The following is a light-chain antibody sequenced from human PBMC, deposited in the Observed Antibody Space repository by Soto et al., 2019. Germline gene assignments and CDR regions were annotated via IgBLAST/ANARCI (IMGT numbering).Light chain of an antibody. V-gene: IGLV6-57*04. CDR3: QSYDNTNVV. Sequence: NFMLTQPHSVSESPGKTVTISCSRSSGNIASSYVQWYQQRPGSPPTTVIYENSQRPSGVPDRFSASIDSSSKSAYLTISGLKTADEADYYCQSYDNTNVVFGGGTKLTVL. CDR1: SGNIASSY. J-gene: IGLJ2*01. CDR2: ENS.